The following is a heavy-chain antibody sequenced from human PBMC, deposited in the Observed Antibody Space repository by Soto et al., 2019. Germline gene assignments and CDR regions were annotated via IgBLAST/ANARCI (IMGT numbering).Heavy chain of an antibody. J-gene: IGHJ6*03. CDR3: VRGNRDYYYYMDV. Sequence: QVQLQESGPGLVKPSGTLSLTCAVSSGSISTSNWWSWVRQPPGKGLEWIGEIYRSGSTNYNPSLKSRVTISVDKSKNQFSLKLSSVTAADTAVYYCVRGNRDYYYYMDVWGKGTTVTVSS. V-gene: IGHV4-4*02. D-gene: IGHD3-10*01. CDR1: SGSISTSNW. CDR2: IYRSGST.